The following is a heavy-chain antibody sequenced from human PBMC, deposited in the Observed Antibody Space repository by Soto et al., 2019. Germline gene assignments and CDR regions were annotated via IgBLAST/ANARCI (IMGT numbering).Heavy chain of an antibody. D-gene: IGHD6-19*01. Sequence: QVQLVESGGGVVQPGTSLRLSCVTSGFSLSSYGMHWVRQAPGKGLEWVAAISYSGDNQYYADSVRGRFTISRDNSKSTVYLQLNSLRAEDTAVYYCAKDRGHIAVAAITGGGDFKVWGQGTMVTVSS. CDR2: ISYSGDNQ. CDR1: GFSLSSYG. V-gene: IGHV3-30*18. CDR3: AKDRGHIAVAAITGGGDFKV. J-gene: IGHJ3*01.